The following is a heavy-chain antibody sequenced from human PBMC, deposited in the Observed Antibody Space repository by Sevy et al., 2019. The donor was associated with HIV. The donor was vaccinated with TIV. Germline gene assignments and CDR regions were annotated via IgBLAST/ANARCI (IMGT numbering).Heavy chain of an antibody. CDR3: ARDDRGYSGYDRGNFDY. D-gene: IGHD5-12*01. CDR2: ISISGSTI. V-gene: IGHV3-48*03. Sequence: GGSLRLSCAASGFTFSSYEMNWVRQAPGKGLEWVSYISISGSTIYYADSVKGRFTNSRDNAKNSLYLQMNSLRAEDTAVYYCARDDRGYSGYDRGNFDYWGQGTLVTVSS. J-gene: IGHJ4*02. CDR1: GFTFSSYE.